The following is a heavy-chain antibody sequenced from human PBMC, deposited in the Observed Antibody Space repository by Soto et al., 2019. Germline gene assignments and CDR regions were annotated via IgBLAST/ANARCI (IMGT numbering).Heavy chain of an antibody. CDR2: INAGNGNT. D-gene: IGHD2-15*01. V-gene: IGHV1-3*01. CDR3: AREFSRAATPDYYRMDV. CDR1: GYTFTSYA. J-gene: IGHJ6*02. Sequence: ASVKVSCKASGYTFTSYAMHWVRQAPGQRLEWMGWINAGNGNTKYSQKFQGRVTITRDTSASTAYMELSSLRSEDTAVYYCAREFSRAATPDYYRMDVWGQGSTVPGAS.